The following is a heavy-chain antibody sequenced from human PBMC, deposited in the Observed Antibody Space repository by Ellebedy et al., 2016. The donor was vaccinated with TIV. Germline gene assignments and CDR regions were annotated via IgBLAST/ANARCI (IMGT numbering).Heavy chain of an antibody. CDR2: IGGNAADT. CDR1: GFTFSSYA. V-gene: IGHV3-23*01. Sequence: GESLKISCAPSGFTFSSYAMSWVRQAPGKGLEWVSSIGGNAADTYYGDSVKGRFTISRDNSKNTLYLQMDSLRVEDTALYYCARRSYSGTFYFDYWGQGTLVTVSS. D-gene: IGHD1-26*01. CDR3: ARRSYSGTFYFDY. J-gene: IGHJ4*02.